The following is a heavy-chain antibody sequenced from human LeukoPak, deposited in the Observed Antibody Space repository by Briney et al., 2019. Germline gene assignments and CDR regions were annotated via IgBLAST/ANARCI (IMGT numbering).Heavy chain of an antibody. CDR1: GYTFTSYA. Sequence: GASVKVSCKASGYTFTSYAMNWVRQAPGQGLEWMGWINTNTGNPTYAQGFTGRFVFSLDTSVSTAYLQISSLKAEDTAVYYCARALVVVPAAILAVAGTNFDYWGRGTLVTVSS. J-gene: IGHJ4*02. CDR3: ARALVVVPAAILAVAGTNFDY. V-gene: IGHV7-4-1*02. CDR2: INTNTGNP. D-gene: IGHD2-2*01.